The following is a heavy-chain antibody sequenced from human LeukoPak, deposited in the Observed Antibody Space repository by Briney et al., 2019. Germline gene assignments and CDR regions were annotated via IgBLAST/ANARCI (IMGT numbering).Heavy chain of an antibody. D-gene: IGHD2-2*01. CDR2: ISGSGGST. CDR1: GFTFDDYA. CDR3: AKDPFQDIVVVPAAYNWFDP. J-gene: IGHJ5*02. V-gene: IGHV3-23*01. Sequence: GRSLRLSCAASGFTFDDYAMHWVRQAPGKGLEWVSAISGSGGSTYYADSVKGRFTISRDNSKNTLYLQMNSLRAEDTAVYYCAKDPFQDIVVVPAAYNWFDPWGQGTLVTVSS.